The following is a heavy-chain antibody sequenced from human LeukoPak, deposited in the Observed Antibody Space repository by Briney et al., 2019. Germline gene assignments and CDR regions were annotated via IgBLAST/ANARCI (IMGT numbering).Heavy chain of an antibody. Sequence: GGSLRLSCAASGFNFSSYNMNWVRQAPGKGLEWVSSISSNSYIYYADSVKGRFTISRDNAKNSLYLQMNSLRADETAVYYCARGSPYYYDSSGYYQAYDYWGQGTLVTVSS. V-gene: IGHV3-21*01. CDR1: GFNFSSYN. D-gene: IGHD3-22*01. J-gene: IGHJ4*02. CDR2: ISSNSYI. CDR3: ARGSPYYYDSSGYYQAYDY.